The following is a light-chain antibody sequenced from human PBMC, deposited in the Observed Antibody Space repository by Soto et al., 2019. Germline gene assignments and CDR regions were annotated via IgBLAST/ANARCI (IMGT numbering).Light chain of an antibody. CDR1: QSISSW. CDR2: AAS. J-gene: IGKJ5*01. Sequence: DIQMTQSPSTLSASVGDRVTITCRASQSISSWLAWYQQKPGKAPKLPIYAASTLQSGVPSRFSGSGSGTDFTLTISSLQPEDFATYYCQQAASFPITFGQGTRLEI. CDR3: QQAASFPIT. V-gene: IGKV1-12*01.